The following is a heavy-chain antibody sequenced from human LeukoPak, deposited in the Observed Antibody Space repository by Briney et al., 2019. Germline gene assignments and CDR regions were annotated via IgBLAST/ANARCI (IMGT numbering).Heavy chain of an antibody. D-gene: IGHD6-13*01. Sequence: PSETLSLTCAVYGESFSGYYWSWIRQPPGKGLEWIGEINHSGSTNYNPSLKSRVTISVDTSKNQFSLKLSSVTAADTAVYYCARVTGERNRRIAAAGTGRWFDPWGQGTLVTVSS. CDR3: ARVTGERNRRIAAAGTGRWFDP. V-gene: IGHV4-34*01. J-gene: IGHJ5*02. CDR2: INHSGST. CDR1: GESFSGYY.